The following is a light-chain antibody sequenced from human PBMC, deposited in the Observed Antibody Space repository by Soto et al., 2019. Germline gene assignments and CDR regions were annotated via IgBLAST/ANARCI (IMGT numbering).Light chain of an antibody. CDR2: GAS. CDR1: QSVSSSY. J-gene: IGKJ4*01. CDR3: QQYGSSPLT. Sequence: EILLTQSPGTLSSSPGERATLSCRASQSVSSSYLGWYQQKPGQAPRLLIYGASSRATGIPDRFSGSGSGTDFTLTISRLEPEDFAVYYCQQYGSSPLTFGGGTKVEIK. V-gene: IGKV3-20*01.